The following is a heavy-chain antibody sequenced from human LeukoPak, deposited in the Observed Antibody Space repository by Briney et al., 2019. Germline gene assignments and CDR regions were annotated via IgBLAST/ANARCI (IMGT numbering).Heavy chain of an antibody. Sequence: PGGSLRLSCAASGFTVSSNYMSWVRQAPGKGLEWVSVIYSGGSTYYADSVKGRFTISRDNSKNTLYLQMNSLRAEDTAVYYCAKASTYYDILTGYYFYYYFDYWGQGTLVTVSS. D-gene: IGHD3-9*01. J-gene: IGHJ4*02. CDR2: IYSGGST. V-gene: IGHV3-66*01. CDR3: AKASTYYDILTGYYFYYYFDY. CDR1: GFTVSSNY.